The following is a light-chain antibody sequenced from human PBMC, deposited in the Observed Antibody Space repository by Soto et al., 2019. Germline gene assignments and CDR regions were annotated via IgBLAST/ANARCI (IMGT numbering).Light chain of an antibody. CDR2: KAS. Sequence: DIQMTQSPSILSASVGDRVTITCRASQSISSWLAWYQQKPGKAPNLLIYKASSLESGVPSRFSGSGSGTEFTLNISSLQPDDFATYYCQQYNSYSLTFGQGTKVEIK. J-gene: IGKJ1*01. V-gene: IGKV1-5*03. CDR3: QQYNSYSLT. CDR1: QSISSW.